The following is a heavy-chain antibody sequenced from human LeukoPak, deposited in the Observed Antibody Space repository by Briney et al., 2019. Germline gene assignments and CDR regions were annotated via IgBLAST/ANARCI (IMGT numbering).Heavy chain of an antibody. J-gene: IGHJ3*01. Sequence: KPGGSLRLSCAASGFTFSSYSMNWVRQVPGKGLEWVSSISSSSSYIYYADSVKGRFTISRDNAKNSLYLQMNSLRAEDTAVYYCARDTKNFGVVTISPLYPWGQGTMVTVSS. CDR3: ARDTKNFGVVTISPLYP. CDR2: ISSSSSYI. V-gene: IGHV3-21*01. CDR1: GFTFSSYS. D-gene: IGHD3-3*01.